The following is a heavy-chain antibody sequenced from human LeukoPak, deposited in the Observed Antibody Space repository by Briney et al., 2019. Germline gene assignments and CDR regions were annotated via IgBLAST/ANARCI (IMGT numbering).Heavy chain of an antibody. CDR2: MYYSGST. V-gene: IGHV4-39*07. D-gene: IGHD1-14*01. CDR1: GGSISSSSYY. CDR3: ARALRGAGIAIDY. J-gene: IGHJ4*02. Sequence: SETLSLTCTVSGGSISSSSYYWGWIRQPPGKGLEWIGSMYYSGSTYYNPSLKSRVTISVDTSKNQFSLKLTSVTAADTAVYYCARALRGAGIAIDYWGQGTLVTVSS.